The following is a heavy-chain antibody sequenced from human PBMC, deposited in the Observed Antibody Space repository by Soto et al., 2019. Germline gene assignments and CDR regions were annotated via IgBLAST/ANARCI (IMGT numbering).Heavy chain of an antibody. D-gene: IGHD3-22*01. V-gene: IGHV3-48*01. Sequence: GGSLGLSCAASGLTLSTSSMNWVRQAPGKGLEWISYIRRNTSVTAYADSVKGRFTISRDSSKNTLYLQMNSLRVEDTAVFFCSKNPPITMIVGVTDFDYWGQGTLVTVSS. J-gene: IGHJ4*02. CDR2: IRRNTSVT. CDR1: GLTLSTSS. CDR3: SKNPPITMIVGVTDFDY.